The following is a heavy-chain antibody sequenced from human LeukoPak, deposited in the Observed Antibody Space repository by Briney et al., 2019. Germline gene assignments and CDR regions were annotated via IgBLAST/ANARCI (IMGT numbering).Heavy chain of an antibody. V-gene: IGHV3-30*03. D-gene: IGHD6-6*01. CDR2: ISYDGSNK. Sequence: GGSLRLSCAASGFTFSSSGMHWVRQGPGKGLEWVAVISYDGSNKYHADSVKGRFTISRDNSKNTLYVQMNSLRAEDTAVYYCARDNSSPYYFDYWGQGTLVTVSS. CDR3: ARDNSSPYYFDY. CDR1: GFTFSSSG. J-gene: IGHJ4*02.